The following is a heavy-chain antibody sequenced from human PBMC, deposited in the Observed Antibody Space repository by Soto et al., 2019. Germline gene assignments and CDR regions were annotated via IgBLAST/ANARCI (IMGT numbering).Heavy chain of an antibody. J-gene: IGHJ4*02. D-gene: IGHD6-6*01. CDR2: ISSSSSYI. CDR3: ARVGSSSSR. Sequence: PWWSLRLSCSASVFTFSSYSMNWVRQAPGKGLEWVSSISSSSSYIYYADSVKGRFTISRDNAKNSPYLQMNSLRAEDTAVYYCARVGSSSSRWGQGTLVTVSS. CDR1: VFTFSSYS. V-gene: IGHV3-21*01.